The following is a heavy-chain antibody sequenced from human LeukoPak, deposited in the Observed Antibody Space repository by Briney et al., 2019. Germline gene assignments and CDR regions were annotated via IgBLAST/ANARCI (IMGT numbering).Heavy chain of an antibody. J-gene: IGHJ5*02. V-gene: IGHV3-23*01. D-gene: IGHD4-17*01. Sequence: PGGSLRLSCAASGFTFSSYAMSWVRQAPGKGLEWVSAISGSGGSTYYTDSAKGRFTISRDNSKNTLYLQMSSLRAEDTAVYYCAREETTVTKNWFDPWGQGTLVTVSS. CDR3: AREETTVTKNWFDP. CDR1: GFTFSSYA. CDR2: ISGSGGST.